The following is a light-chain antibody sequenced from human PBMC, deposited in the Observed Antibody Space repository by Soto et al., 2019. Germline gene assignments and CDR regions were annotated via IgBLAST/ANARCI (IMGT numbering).Light chain of an antibody. CDR1: QGVRDW. J-gene: IGKJ1*01. V-gene: IGKV1-12*01. Sequence: DIQMTQSPSSVSASVGYRVTITCXASQGVRDWVAWYQQKPGKAPKLLFSTTSTLEDGVPSRFSGSASGTEFTLTISSLQPEDFATYYCQQANSFPPTTFGQGTKVDIK. CDR2: TTS. CDR3: QQANSFPPTT.